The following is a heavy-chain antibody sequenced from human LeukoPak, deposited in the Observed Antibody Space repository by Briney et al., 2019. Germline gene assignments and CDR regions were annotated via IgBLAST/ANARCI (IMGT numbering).Heavy chain of an antibody. Sequence: PGGSLRLSCAASGFTFSSYGMHWVRQAPGKGLEWVAVISCDGSNKYYADSVKGRFTISRDNSKNTLYLQMNSLRAEDTAVYYCAKGGGGSGWDDAFDIWGQGTMVTVSS. CDR1: GFTFSSYG. CDR2: ISCDGSNK. CDR3: AKGGGGSGWDDAFDI. J-gene: IGHJ3*02. V-gene: IGHV3-30*18. D-gene: IGHD6-19*01.